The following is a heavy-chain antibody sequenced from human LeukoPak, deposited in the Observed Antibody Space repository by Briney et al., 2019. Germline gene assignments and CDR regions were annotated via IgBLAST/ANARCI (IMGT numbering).Heavy chain of an antibody. J-gene: IGHJ4*02. V-gene: IGHV4-61*02. D-gene: IGHD3-10*01. Sequence: SETLSLTCTVSGGSISSGSYYWSWIRQPAGKGLEWIGRIYTGGNTNYNSSLKSRITISVDTSKNQFSLKLSSVTAADTAVYYCARESRERISMVRGLIIKGFDYWGQGSLVTVSS. CDR1: GGSISSGSYY. CDR3: ARESRERISMVRGLIIKGFDY. CDR2: IYTGGNT.